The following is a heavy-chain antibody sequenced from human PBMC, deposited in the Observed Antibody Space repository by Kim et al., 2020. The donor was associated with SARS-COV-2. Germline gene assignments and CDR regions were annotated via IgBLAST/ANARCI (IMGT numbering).Heavy chain of an antibody. D-gene: IGHD2-2*01. Sequence: SETLSLTCTVSGGSISSGGYYWSWIRQHPGKGLEWIGYIYYSGSTYYNPSLKSRVTISVDTSKNQFSLKLSSVTAADTAVYYCARVRAPLGYCSSTSCNRRINWFDPWGQGTLVTVSS. CDR1: GGSISSGGYY. J-gene: IGHJ5*02. CDR2: IYYSGST. V-gene: IGHV4-31*03. CDR3: ARVRAPLGYCSSTSCNRRINWFDP.